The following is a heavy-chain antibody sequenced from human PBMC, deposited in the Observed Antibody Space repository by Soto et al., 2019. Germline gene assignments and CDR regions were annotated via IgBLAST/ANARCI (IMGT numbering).Heavy chain of an antibody. CDR3: ARVPDPEQQLVKSNTLLVAPFWADYFQH. J-gene: IGHJ1*01. CDR2: INPNSGGT. D-gene: IGHD6-13*01. CDR1: VYRFTVYY. V-gene: IGHV1-2*02. Sequence: SVKVSCKASVYRFTVYYMHWVRQAPGQGRERMGWINPNSGGTNYAQKFQGRVTMTRETSISTAYMELSRRRSDDTAVYYCARVPDPEQQLVKSNTLLVAPFWADYFQHWGQGTLVTVSS.